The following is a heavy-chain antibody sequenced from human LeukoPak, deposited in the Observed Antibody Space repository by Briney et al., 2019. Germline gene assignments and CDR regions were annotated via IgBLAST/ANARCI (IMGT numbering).Heavy chain of an antibody. CDR1: GFTFSSYS. Sequence: GGSLRLSCAASGFTFSSYSMNWVRQAPGKALERVSSISSSSSYIYYADSVKGRFTISRDNAKNSLYLQMNSLRAEDTAVYYCARELAAAGTGTGDYWGQGTLVTVSS. D-gene: IGHD6-13*01. CDR3: ARELAAAGTGTGDY. J-gene: IGHJ4*02. CDR2: ISSSSSYI. V-gene: IGHV3-21*01.